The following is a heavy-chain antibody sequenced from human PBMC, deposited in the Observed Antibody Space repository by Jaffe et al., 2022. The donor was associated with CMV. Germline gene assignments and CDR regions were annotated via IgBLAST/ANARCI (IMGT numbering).Heavy chain of an antibody. J-gene: IGHJ6*02. CDR2: ISWDGGST. D-gene: IGHD6-13*01. V-gene: IGHV3-43*01. Sequence: EVQLVESGGVVVQPGGSLRLSCAASGFTFDDYTMHWVRQAPGKGLEWVSLISWDGGSTYYADSVKGRFTISRDNSKNSLYLQMNSLRTEDTALYYCAKDSSREGAAAGNFADDYGMDVWGQGTTVTVSS. CDR3: AKDSSREGAAAGNFADDYGMDV. CDR1: GFTFDDYT.